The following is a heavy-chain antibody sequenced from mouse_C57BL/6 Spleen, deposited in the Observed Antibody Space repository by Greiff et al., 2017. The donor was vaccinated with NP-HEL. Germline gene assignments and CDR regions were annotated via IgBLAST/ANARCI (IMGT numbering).Heavy chain of an antibody. D-gene: IGHD2-4*01. J-gene: IGHJ3*01. V-gene: IGHV2-6*03. CDR2: IWSDGST. CDR1: GFSLTSYG. CDR3: ASLYDYDDGAWFAY. Sequence: QVQLKESGPGLVAPSQSLSITCTVSGFSLTSYGVHWVRPPPGKGLEWLVVIWSDGSTTYNSALKSRLSISKDNSKSQVFLKMNSLQTDDTAMYYCASLYDYDDGAWFAYWGQGTLVTVSA.